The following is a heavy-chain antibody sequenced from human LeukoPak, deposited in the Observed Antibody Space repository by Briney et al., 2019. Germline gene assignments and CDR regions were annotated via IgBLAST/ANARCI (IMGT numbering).Heavy chain of an antibody. V-gene: IGHV3-11*01. CDR3: ARDSTVLDYFGSGTDY. CDR2: ISGRGSTM. J-gene: IGHJ4*02. D-gene: IGHD3-10*01. CDR1: GFNFREYY. Sequence: SLTLSCAASGFNFREYYITWIRHPPGKWREWISYISGRGSTMYYADSVNGRFTMSRDNAKKSLYLQMNSLRAEDTAVYSCARDSTVLDYFGSGTDYWGQGTLVTVSS.